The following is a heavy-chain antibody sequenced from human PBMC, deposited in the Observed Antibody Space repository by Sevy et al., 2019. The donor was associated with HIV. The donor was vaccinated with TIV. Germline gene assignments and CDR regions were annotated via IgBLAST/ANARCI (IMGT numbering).Heavy chain of an antibody. Sequence: GGSLRLSCVVSGFSVSSNYMSWVRQAPGTGLEWVSNIYSDGRTYYADSVRGRFTISRDTSKNTVYLEMKSLRAEDTAVYYCTREDIVLGEDNYYGMDVWGHGTTVTVSS. CDR3: TREDIVLGEDNYYGMDV. CDR1: GFSVSSNY. CDR2: IYSDGRT. V-gene: IGHV3-53*01. D-gene: IGHD2-15*01. J-gene: IGHJ6*02.